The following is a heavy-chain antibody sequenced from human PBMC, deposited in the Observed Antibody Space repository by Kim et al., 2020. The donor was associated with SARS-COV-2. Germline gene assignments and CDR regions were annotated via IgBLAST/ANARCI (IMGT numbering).Heavy chain of an antibody. CDR3: ARDMGITGADDS. Sequence: GGSLRLSCAASGFNFSTYPMTWVRQAPGKGLDWVSYISGDSTTIYYAESVKGRFTISRDNAKNSLYLQMNSLREEDTAVYYCARDMGITGADDSWGQGNQDPVST. CDR2: ISGDSTTI. D-gene: IGHD6-13*01. J-gene: IGHJ4*02. CDR1: GFNFSTYP. V-gene: IGHV3-48*02.